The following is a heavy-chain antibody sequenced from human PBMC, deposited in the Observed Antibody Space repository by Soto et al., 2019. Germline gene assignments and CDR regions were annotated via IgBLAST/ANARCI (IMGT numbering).Heavy chain of an antibody. CDR3: ARPPQVTRSYYFNGLDV. CDR1: GYTFTNYG. V-gene: IGHV1-18*03. CDR2: ISTSNSNT. Sequence: QVQLVQSGGEVKKPGAAVMVSCKASGYTFTNYGISWVRQASGQGLEWMGWISTSNSNTAYAQKFQDRVTMTTDTSTSTAYMELRSLRPDYMAVYYCARPPQVTRSYYFNGLDVWGQGTTVTVSS. J-gene: IGHJ6*02. D-gene: IGHD5-18*01.